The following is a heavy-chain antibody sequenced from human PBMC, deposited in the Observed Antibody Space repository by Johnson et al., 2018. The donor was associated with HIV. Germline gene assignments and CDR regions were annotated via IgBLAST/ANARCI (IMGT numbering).Heavy chain of an antibody. CDR1: GFTFSSHH. CDR3: AKQGSDPPL. V-gene: IGHV3-30*18. CDR2: ISYDGSNK. J-gene: IGHJ3*01. Sequence: QVQLVESGGGLVQPGESLRLSCGASGFTFSSHHMHWVRQAPGKGLEWVAVISYDGSNKYYADSVKGRFTISRDNSKNTLYLQMNSLRVDDTAVYFCAKQGSDPPLWGQGTLVTVSS.